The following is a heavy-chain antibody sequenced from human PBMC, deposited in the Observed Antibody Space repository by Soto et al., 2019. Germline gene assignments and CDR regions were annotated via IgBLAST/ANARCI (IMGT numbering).Heavy chain of an antibody. D-gene: IGHD3-10*01. Sequence: QVQLVEFGGGLVKRGGSLRLSCATSGFTFSDYYMTWIRQAPGKGLEWVSYISHSGTTIHYADSVKGRFTVSRDNAQNSLYLQMDSLRAEDTAVYYCAADPYYYASSYWGQGTLVTVSS. J-gene: IGHJ4*02. CDR3: AADPYYYASSY. V-gene: IGHV3-11*01. CDR2: ISHSGTTI. CDR1: GFTFSDYY.